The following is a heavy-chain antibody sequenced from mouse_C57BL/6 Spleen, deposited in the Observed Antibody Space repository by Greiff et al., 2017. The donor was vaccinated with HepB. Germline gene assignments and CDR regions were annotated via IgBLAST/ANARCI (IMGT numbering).Heavy chain of an antibody. CDR1: GYTFTSYW. Sequence: QVQLQQPGAELVMPGASVKLSCKASGYTFTSYWMHWVKQRPGQGLEWIGEIDPSDSYTNYNQKFKGKSTLTVDKSSSTAYMHLSSLTSEDSAVYYCARCLSYSNYAMDYWGQGTSVTVSS. CDR2: IDPSDSYT. J-gene: IGHJ4*01. CDR3: ARCLSYSNYAMDY. V-gene: IGHV1-69*01. D-gene: IGHD2-5*01.